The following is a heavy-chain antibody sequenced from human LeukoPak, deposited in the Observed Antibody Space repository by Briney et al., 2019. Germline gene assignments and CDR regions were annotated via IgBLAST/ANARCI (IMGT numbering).Heavy chain of an antibody. D-gene: IGHD6-19*01. CDR1: GGSFSGYY. J-gene: IGHJ4*02. Sequence: ETLSLTCAVYGGSFSGYYWSWVRQAPGKGLEWVSVIYSGGSTYYADSVKGRFTISRDNAKNSLYLQMNSLRPEDTALYYCAPLAVADMGYWGQGTLVTVSS. CDR2: IYSGGST. V-gene: IGHV3-53*05. CDR3: APLAVADMGY.